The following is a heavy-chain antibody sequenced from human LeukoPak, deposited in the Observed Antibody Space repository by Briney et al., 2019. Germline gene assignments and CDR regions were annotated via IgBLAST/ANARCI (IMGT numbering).Heavy chain of an antibody. J-gene: IGHJ4*02. V-gene: IGHV3-30*02. CDR3: ARERFGELLPTDY. CDR2: IRYDGSNK. CDR1: GFTFSSYG. D-gene: IGHD3-10*01. Sequence: GGSLRLSCAASGFTFSSYGMHWVRQAPGKGLEWVAFIRYDGSNKYYADSVKGRFTISRDNSKNTLYLQMNSLRAEDTVVYYCARERFGELLPTDYWGQGTLVTVSS.